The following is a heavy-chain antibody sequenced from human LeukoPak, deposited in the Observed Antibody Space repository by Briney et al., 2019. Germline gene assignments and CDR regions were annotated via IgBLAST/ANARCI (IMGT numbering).Heavy chain of an antibody. D-gene: IGHD2-2*01. CDR1: GDSLSSNSVT. Sequence: SQTLSLTCVISGDSLSSNSVTWNWIRRSPSRGLEWLGRTYYRSTWYNDYAVSVRGRITVNPDTSKNQFSLHLNSVTPEDTAVYYCARRLTQYDCFDPWGQGILVTVSS. V-gene: IGHV6-1*01. CDR2: TYYRSTWYN. CDR3: ARRLTQYDCFDP. J-gene: IGHJ5*02.